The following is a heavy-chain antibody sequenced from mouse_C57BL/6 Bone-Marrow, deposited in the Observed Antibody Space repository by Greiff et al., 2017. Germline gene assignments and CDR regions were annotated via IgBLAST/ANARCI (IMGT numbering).Heavy chain of an antibody. Sequence: EVQLQQSGPGLVKPSQSLSLTCSVTGYSITSGYYWNWIRQFPGNKLEWMGYISYDGSNNYNPSLKNRISITRDTSKNQFFLKLNSVTTEDTATYYCAKSYSIYYYAMDYWGQGTSVTVSS. CDR1: GYSITSGYY. J-gene: IGHJ4*01. D-gene: IGHD2-5*01. V-gene: IGHV3-6*01. CDR2: ISYDGSN. CDR3: AKSYSIYYYAMDY.